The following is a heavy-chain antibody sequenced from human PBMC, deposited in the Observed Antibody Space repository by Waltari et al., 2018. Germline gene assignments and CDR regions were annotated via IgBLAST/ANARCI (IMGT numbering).Heavy chain of an antibody. CDR2: IYYSGST. J-gene: IGHJ6*02. V-gene: IGHV4-59*01. CDR3: ARLSDYYYGMDV. CDR1: GGSISSYY. Sequence: QVQLQESGPGLVKPSETLSLTCTVSGGSISSYYWSWIRQPPGKGLEWIGYIYYSGSTNYNPSLKSRVTISVDTSKNQFSLKLSSVTAADTAVYYCARLSDYYYGMDVWGQGTTVTVSS.